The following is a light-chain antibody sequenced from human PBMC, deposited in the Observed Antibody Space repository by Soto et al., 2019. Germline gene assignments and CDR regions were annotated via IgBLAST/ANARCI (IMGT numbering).Light chain of an antibody. CDR1: QSISIY. Sequence: DIQMTQSPSSLSASVRDRVTITFRASQSISIYLNWYQKRPGTAPKLLIYAASSLQSGVPSRFSGSRSGTDFTLTISRLEPEDFAVYCCQQYGSSPRTFGQGTKVDIK. CDR2: AAS. CDR3: QQYGSSPRT. J-gene: IGKJ1*01. V-gene: IGKV1-39*01.